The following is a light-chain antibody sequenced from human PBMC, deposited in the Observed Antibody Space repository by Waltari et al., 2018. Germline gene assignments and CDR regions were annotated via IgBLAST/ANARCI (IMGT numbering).Light chain of an antibody. CDR1: SGHSSNV. V-gene: IGLV4-69*01. J-gene: IGLJ3*02. CDR2: VNSDGSH. CDR3: ETGGHGTWV. Sequence: QLVVTQSPSASAPLGASVKPTCTLSSGHSSNVIAGLQQRPEKGPRYLMKVNSDGSHSKGDEIPDRFSGSSSGAERYLTISSLQSDDEADYYCETGGHGTWVFGGGTKLTVL.